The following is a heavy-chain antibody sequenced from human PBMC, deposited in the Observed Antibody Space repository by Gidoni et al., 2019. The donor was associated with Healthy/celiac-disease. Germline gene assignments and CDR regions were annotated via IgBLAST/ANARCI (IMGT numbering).Heavy chain of an antibody. CDR3: AKDTSSWYAFDI. V-gene: IGHV3-9*01. CDR2: MSWNSGSI. D-gene: IGHD6-13*01. J-gene: IGHJ3*02. CDR1: GFTFDDYA. Sequence: VQLVDSGGGLVQPGRSLRLSCAASGFTFDDYAMHWVRQAPGKGLEWVSGMSWNSGSIGYADAVKGRFTISRDNAKNSLYLQMNSLRAEDTALYYCAKDTSSWYAFDIWGQGTMVTVSS.